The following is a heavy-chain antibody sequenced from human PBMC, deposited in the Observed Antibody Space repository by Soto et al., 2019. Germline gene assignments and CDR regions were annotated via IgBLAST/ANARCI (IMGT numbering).Heavy chain of an antibody. CDR1: GFTLSDYY. CDR2: ISSTGSTT. J-gene: IGHJ4*02. CDR3: ARGGQTYYFDD. V-gene: IGHV3-11*01. Sequence: QVQLVESGGGLVKPGGSLRLSCAASGFTLSDYYMSWIRQAPGKGLEWVSYISSTGSTTYYADSVRGRFTMSRDNAKRSLYLQVNSLRADDTAVYFCARGGQTYYFDDWGQGTLVTVSS.